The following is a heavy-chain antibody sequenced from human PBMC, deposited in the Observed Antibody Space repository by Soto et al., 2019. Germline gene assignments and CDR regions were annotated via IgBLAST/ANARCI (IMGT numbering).Heavy chain of an antibody. D-gene: IGHD2-2*01. Sequence: PSETLSLTCTVSGGSISSYGWSWIRQPPGKGLEWIGYIHDSGSTNYNPSHKSRVTISVDTCKNQFSLKLRAVTAADTAVYYCARTYCSSTTCYDHFDYWGQGTLVTVSS. CDR2: IHDSGST. V-gene: IGHV4-59*08. CDR1: GGSISSYG. J-gene: IGHJ4*02. CDR3: ARTYCSSTTCYDHFDY.